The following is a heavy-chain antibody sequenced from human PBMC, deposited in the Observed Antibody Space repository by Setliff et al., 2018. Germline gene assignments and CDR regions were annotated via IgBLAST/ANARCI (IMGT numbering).Heavy chain of an antibody. J-gene: IGHJ6*03. V-gene: IGHV4-34*01. CDR2: INHSGST. CDR1: GGSFSGYY. D-gene: IGHD2-15*01. Sequence: PSETLSLTCAVYGGSFSGYYWSWIRQPPGKGLEWIGEINHSGSTNYNPSLKSRVTISVDPSKNQFSLKLSSATAADTAVYYCARAPHGWSAYYYYYYMDVWGKGTTVTVSS. CDR3: ARAPHGWSAYYYYYYMDV.